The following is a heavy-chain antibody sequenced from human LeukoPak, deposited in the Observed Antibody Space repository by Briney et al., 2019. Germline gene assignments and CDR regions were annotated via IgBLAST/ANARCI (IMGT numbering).Heavy chain of an antibody. Sequence: GGTLRLSCAASGFTFSSYSMNWVRQAPGKGLEWVSSISSSSSYIYYADSVKGRFTISRDNAKNSLYLQMNSLRAEDSAVYHCAKAALRWLQIPLDYWGQGTLVTVSS. CDR3: AKAALRWLQIPLDY. D-gene: IGHD5-24*01. CDR2: ISSSSSYI. J-gene: IGHJ4*02. V-gene: IGHV3-21*04. CDR1: GFTFSSYS.